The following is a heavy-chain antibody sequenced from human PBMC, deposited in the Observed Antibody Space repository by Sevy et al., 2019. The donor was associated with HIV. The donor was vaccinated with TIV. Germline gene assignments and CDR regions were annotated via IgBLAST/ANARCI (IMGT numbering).Heavy chain of an antibody. J-gene: IGHJ6*02. CDR3: AGGYDSSGYYSYGYYYYGMDV. Sequence: GGSLRLSCAASGFTFSSYAMHWVRQAPGKGLEWVAVISYDGSNKYYADSVKGRFTISRENSKNTLYLQMNSLRAEDTAVYYCAGGYDSSGYYSYGYYYYGMDVWGQGTTVTVSS. CDR1: GFTFSSYA. CDR2: ISYDGSNK. D-gene: IGHD3-22*01. V-gene: IGHV3-30-3*01.